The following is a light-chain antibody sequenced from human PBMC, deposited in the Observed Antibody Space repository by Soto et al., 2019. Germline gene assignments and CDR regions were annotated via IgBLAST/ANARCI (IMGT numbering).Light chain of an antibody. J-gene: IGLJ2*01. Sequence: QSALTQPASVSGSPGQSITISCTGTSSDVGGYNFVSWYQQHPGKAPKLMLYNVYDRPSGISHCFSGSRSGNTASLTSSGLQAEDEAHYYCNSYTSSSTIVFGGGTKLTVL. CDR2: NVY. CDR3: NSYTSSSTIV. V-gene: IGLV2-14*03. CDR1: SSDVGGYNF.